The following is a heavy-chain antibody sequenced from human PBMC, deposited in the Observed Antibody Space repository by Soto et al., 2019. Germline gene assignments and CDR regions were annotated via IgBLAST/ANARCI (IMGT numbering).Heavy chain of an antibody. CDR1: GDTFTSYG. V-gene: IGHV1-18*01. CDR2: ISAYNGNI. J-gene: IGHJ4*02. D-gene: IGHD6-19*01. Sequence: QVQLMQSGAEVKKPGASVKVSCKASGDTFTSYGISWVRQAPGQGLEWMGWISAYNGNIKYAQKLQGRXTXTXXTSTSTAYMELRSLRSDDTAVYYCARDLAVGLVDYWGQGTLVTVSS. CDR3: ARDLAVGLVDY.